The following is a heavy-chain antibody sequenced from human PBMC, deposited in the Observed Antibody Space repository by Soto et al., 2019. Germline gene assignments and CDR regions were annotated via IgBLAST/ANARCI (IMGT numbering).Heavy chain of an antibody. V-gene: IGHV3-23*01. Sequence: GGSLRLSCAASGFTFSSYAMSWVRQAPGKGLEWVSAISGSGGSTYYADSVKGRFTISRDNSKNTLYLQMNSLRAEDTAVYYCAKDRGLSTSYSSSSKGFQHWGQGTLVTVSS. D-gene: IGHD6-13*01. CDR1: GFTFSSYA. CDR2: ISGSGGST. J-gene: IGHJ1*01. CDR3: AKDRGLSTSYSSSSKGFQH.